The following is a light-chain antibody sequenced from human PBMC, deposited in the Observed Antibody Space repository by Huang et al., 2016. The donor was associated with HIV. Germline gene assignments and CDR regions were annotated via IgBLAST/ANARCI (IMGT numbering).Light chain of an antibody. CDR2: DAS. Sequence: DIQMTQSPSSLSASVGDRVTITCQASQDINNFLNRYQQQPGKAPKLLILDASNLQTGVPSRFSGSGSGTHFTFTITSLQRDDIGTYYCQQYDDVPISFGGGTKV. CDR1: QDINNF. J-gene: IGKJ4*01. CDR3: QQYDDVPIS. V-gene: IGKV1-33*01.